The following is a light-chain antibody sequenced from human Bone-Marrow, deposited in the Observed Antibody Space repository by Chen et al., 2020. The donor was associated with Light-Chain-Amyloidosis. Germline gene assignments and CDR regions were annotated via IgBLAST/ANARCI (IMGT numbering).Light chain of an antibody. CDR3: QSADSSGTYEVI. J-gene: IGLJ2*01. CDR2: SDT. Sequence: SYELTQPPSVSVSPGQTARITCSGDDLPTKYAYWYQQKPGQAPVLVIHSDTERPSGFSERFSGSSSGTTATLTISGVQAEDEADYHCQSADSSGTYEVIFGGGTKLTVL. CDR1: DLPTKY. V-gene: IGLV3-25*03.